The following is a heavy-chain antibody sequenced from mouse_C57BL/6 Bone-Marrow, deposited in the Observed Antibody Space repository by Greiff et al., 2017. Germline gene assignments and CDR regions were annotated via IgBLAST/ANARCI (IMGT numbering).Heavy chain of an antibody. Sequence: VQGVESGAELVKPGASVKLSCKASGYTFTSYWMHWVKQRPGQGLEWIGMIHPNSGSTNYNEKFKSKATLTVDKSSSTAYMQLSSLTSEDSAVYYCARLLPLYYYAMDYWGQGTSVTVSS. D-gene: IGHD1-1*01. V-gene: IGHV1-64*01. CDR1: GYTFTSYW. CDR2: IHPNSGST. J-gene: IGHJ4*01. CDR3: ARLLPLYYYAMDY.